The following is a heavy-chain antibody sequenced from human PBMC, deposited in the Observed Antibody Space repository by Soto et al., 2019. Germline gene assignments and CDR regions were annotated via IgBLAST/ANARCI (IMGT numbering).Heavy chain of an antibody. D-gene: IGHD1-26*01. CDR1: GFIFSGYW. J-gene: IGHJ4*02. V-gene: IGHV3-74*01. CDR2: INSDGSRT. CDR3: ARVSVGAYYFDY. Sequence: PGGSLRLSCAASGFIFSGYWMHWVRQAPGKGLVWVSRINSDGSRTSYAGSVMGRFTISRDNAKNTPNLQMNSLRAEDTAVYYCARVSVGAYYFDYWGQGILVTVSS.